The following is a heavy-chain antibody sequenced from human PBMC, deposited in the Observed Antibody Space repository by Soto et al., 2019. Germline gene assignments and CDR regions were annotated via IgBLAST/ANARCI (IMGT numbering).Heavy chain of an antibody. V-gene: IGHV3-23*01. J-gene: IGHJ5*02. CDR2: ISGSGGST. D-gene: IGHD1-7*01. Sequence: GGSLRLSCAASGFTFSSYAMSWVRQAPGKGLEWVSAISGSGGSTYYADSVKGRFTISRDNSKNTLYLQMNSLRAEDTAVYYCAKDSGRYNWNYGLVDPWGQGTLVTVSS. CDR1: GFTFSSYA. CDR3: AKDSGRYNWNYGLVDP.